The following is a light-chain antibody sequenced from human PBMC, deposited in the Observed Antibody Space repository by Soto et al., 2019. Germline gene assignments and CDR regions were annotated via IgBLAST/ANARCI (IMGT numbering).Light chain of an antibody. Sequence: QSALTQPASVSGSPGQSITISCTGTSSDVGGYNYVSWYQQHPGKAPKLMIYEVSNRPSGVPDRFSGSKSGNTASLTISGLQAEDEADYYCCSYAGSYRYVFGTGTKLTVL. CDR1: SSDVGGYNY. CDR3: CSYAGSYRYV. CDR2: EVS. J-gene: IGLJ1*01. V-gene: IGLV2-11*01.